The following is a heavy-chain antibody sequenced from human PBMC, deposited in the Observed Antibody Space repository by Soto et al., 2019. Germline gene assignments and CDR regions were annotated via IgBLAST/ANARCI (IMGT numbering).Heavy chain of an antibody. CDR3: ARSPGVFDY. D-gene: IGHD3-10*01. Sequence: QVQLVQSGAEVKKPGSSVKVSCKASGGTFSSLAISWVRQAPGQGLEWMGGLVPVFGTANYAQKFQDRVTITADKSTSTSYMELCSLRSEDTAVYYCARSPGVFDYWGQGTLVTVSS. J-gene: IGHJ4*02. CDR1: GGTFSSLA. V-gene: IGHV1-69*06. CDR2: LVPVFGTA.